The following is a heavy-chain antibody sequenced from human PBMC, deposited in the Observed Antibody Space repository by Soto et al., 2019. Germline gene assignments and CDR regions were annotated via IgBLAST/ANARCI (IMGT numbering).Heavy chain of an antibody. J-gene: IGHJ6*02. Sequence: SETLSLTCTVSGGSISSGGYYWSWIRQHPGKGLEWIGYIYYSGSTYYNPSLKSRVTISVDTSKNQFSLKLSSVTAADTAVYYCARESPLSGYCSGGSCYSVDVWGQGTTVTVSS. D-gene: IGHD2-15*01. CDR1: GGSISSGGYY. V-gene: IGHV4-31*03. CDR3: ARESPLSGYCSGGSCYSVDV. CDR2: IYYSGST.